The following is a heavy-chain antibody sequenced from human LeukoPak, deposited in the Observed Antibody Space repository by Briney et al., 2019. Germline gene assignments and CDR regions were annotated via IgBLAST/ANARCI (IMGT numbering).Heavy chain of an antibody. CDR1: GFTFSSYA. J-gene: IGHJ5*02. CDR2: ISYDGSNK. D-gene: IGHD1-7*01. Sequence: GGSLRLSCAASGFTFSSYAMHWVRQAPGKGLEWVAVISYDGSNKYYADSVKGRFTISRDNSKNTLYLQMNSLRAEDTAVYYCASVGWNYDSGWFDPWGQGTLVTVSS. CDR3: ASVGWNYDSGWFDP. V-gene: IGHV3-30*04.